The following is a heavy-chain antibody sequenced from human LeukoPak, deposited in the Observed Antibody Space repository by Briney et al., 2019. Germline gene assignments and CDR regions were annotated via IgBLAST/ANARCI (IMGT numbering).Heavy chain of an antibody. CDR3: ARGREITYYDFWSGPPADY. D-gene: IGHD3-3*01. J-gene: IGHJ4*02. V-gene: IGHV1-46*01. CDR1: GYTFTSYY. Sequence: ASVKVSCKASGYTFTSYYMHWVRQAPGQGLEWMGIINPSGGSTSYAQKFQGRVTMTRDMSTSTVYMELSSLRSEDTAVYYCARGREITYYDFWSGPPADYWGQGTLVTVSS. CDR2: INPSGGST.